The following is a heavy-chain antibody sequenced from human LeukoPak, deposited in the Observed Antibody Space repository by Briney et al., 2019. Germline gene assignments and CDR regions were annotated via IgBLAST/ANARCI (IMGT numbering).Heavy chain of an antibody. CDR1: GGSISSYY. CDR3: ARHRGAVAPPYFDY. J-gene: IGHJ4*02. CDR2: IYYSGST. Sequence: SETLSLTCTVSGGSISSYYWSWIRQPPGKGLEWIEYIYYSGSTNYNPSLKSRVTISVDTSKNQFSLKLSSVTAADTAVYYCARHRGAVAPPYFDYWGQGTLVTVSS. D-gene: IGHD6-19*01. V-gene: IGHV4-59*08.